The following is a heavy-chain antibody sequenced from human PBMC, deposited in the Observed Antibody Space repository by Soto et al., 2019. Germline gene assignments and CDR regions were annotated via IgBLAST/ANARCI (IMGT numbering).Heavy chain of an antibody. CDR1: GYTFTGYY. Sequence: GASVKVSCKASGYTFTGYYMHWVRQAPGQGLEWMGCINPNSGGTNYAQKFQGWVTMTRDTSISTAYMELSRLRSDDTAVYYCARDRRVSSSPHMRYYGMDVWGQGTTVTVSS. D-gene: IGHD6-6*01. J-gene: IGHJ6*02. CDR3: ARDRRVSSSPHMRYYGMDV. CDR2: INPNSGGT. V-gene: IGHV1-2*04.